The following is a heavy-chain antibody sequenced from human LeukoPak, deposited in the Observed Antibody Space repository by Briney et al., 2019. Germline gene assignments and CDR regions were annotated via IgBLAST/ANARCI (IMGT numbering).Heavy chain of an antibody. Sequence: GRSLRLSCAASGFTFSSYAMSWVRQAPGKGLEWVSTTTDSGDGTHYADAVKGRFTMSRDNSKNTLYLQLNSLRAEDTAVYYCARDVSMDIGGSDCWGPGTLVTVSS. V-gene: IGHV3-23*01. J-gene: IGHJ4*02. CDR1: GFTFSSYA. CDR2: TTDSGDGT. CDR3: ARDVSMDIGGSDC. D-gene: IGHD2-2*03.